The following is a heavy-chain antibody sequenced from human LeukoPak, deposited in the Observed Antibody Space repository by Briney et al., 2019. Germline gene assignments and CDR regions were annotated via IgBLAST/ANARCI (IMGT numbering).Heavy chain of an antibody. CDR2: ISSSSSYI. Sequence: GGSLRLSCAASGFTFSSYSMNWVRQAPGKGLEWVSSISSSSSYIYYAGSVKGRFTISRDNAKNSLYLQMNSLSAEDTAVYYCARDRLVNPDAFDIWGQGTMVTVSS. V-gene: IGHV3-21*01. CDR1: GFTFSSYS. J-gene: IGHJ3*02. CDR3: ARDRLVNPDAFDI. D-gene: IGHD3-22*01.